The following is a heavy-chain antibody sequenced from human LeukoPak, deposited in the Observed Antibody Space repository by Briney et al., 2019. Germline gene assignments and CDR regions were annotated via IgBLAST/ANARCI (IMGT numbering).Heavy chain of an antibody. CDR3: AKDRDIQLWLLFDY. V-gene: IGHV3-21*04. D-gene: IGHD5-18*01. Sequence: PGGSLRLSCAASGFTFSSYSMNWVRQAPGKGLEWVSSVSSSSTYMYYADSVKGRFTISRDNAKNSLYLQMNSLRAEDTAVYYCAKDRDIQLWLLFDYWGQGTLVTVSS. CDR1: GFTFSSYS. J-gene: IGHJ4*02. CDR2: VSSSSTYM.